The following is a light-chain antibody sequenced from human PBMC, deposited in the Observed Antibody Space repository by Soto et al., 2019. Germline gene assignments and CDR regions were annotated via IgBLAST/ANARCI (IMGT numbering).Light chain of an antibody. Sequence: ETVLTQSPGTLSLSPGERVTLSCRASQTIRRNYLAWYRQTPGQAPRLLIYGASNRATGIADRFSGSGSGTDFTLIISRLEPEDFALYYCQQYGSSPWTFGQGTKVEIK. J-gene: IGKJ1*01. CDR1: QTIRRNY. V-gene: IGKV3-20*01. CDR3: QQYGSSPWT. CDR2: GAS.